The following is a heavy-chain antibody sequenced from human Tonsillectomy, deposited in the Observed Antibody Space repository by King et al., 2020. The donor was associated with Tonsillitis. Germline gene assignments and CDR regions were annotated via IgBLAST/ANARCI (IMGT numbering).Heavy chain of an antibody. CDR3: ARTTFTTKGYFDY. J-gene: IGHJ4*02. V-gene: IGHV4-59*01. Sequence: GGGGAWETLWLSCTVSGGAIRSDYWSWIRQPPGKGLEWIGNIYYRGSTNYNRSIKSRVIISVDTSKNQFPLKLSSVTAADTAVYYCARTTFTTKGYFDYWGQGTLVTVSS. CDR1: GGAIRSDY. D-gene: IGHD3-3*01. CDR2: IYYRGST.